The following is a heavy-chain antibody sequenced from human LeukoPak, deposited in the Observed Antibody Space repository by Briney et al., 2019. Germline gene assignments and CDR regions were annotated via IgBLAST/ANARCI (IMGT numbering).Heavy chain of an antibody. J-gene: IGHJ5*02. CDR3: ARHKGQYYDILTGYYNVGPFGP. V-gene: IGHV4-39*01. CDR2: IYYSGST. Sequence: ASETLSLTCTVSGGSISSSSYYWGWIRQPPGKGLEWIGSIYYSGSTYYNPSLKSRVTISVDTSKNQFSLKLSSVTAADTAVYYCARHKGQYYDILTGYYNVGPFGPWVQGTLVTVSS. D-gene: IGHD3-9*01. CDR1: GGSISSSSYY.